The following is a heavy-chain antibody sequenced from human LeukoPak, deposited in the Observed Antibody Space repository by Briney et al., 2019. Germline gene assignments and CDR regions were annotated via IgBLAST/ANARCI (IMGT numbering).Heavy chain of an antibody. CDR3: ARREGGIAAASDY. CDR1: GFTFSNYS. Sequence: GGSLRLSCAASGFTFSNYSMNWVRQAPGKGLEWVSSIKGRFTISRDNAKNSLYLQMNRLRAEDTAVYYCARREGGIAAASDYWGQGTLVTVSS. V-gene: IGHV3-21*01. D-gene: IGHD6-13*01. CDR2: I. J-gene: IGHJ4*02.